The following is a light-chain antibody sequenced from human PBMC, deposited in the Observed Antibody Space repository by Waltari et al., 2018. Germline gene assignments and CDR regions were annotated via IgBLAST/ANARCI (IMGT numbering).Light chain of an antibody. Sequence: QLVLTQSPSASASLGASVKLTCTLSSGHSRNHITWLPQQPEKGPRYLMKVNSDGSNRKGDEIPDRFSGSSSGAERYLTISSVQSEDEADYYCQTGGHGTWVFGGGTTLTVL. V-gene: IGLV4-69*01. J-gene: IGLJ3*02. CDR2: VNSDGSN. CDR3: QTGGHGTWV. CDR1: SGHSRNH.